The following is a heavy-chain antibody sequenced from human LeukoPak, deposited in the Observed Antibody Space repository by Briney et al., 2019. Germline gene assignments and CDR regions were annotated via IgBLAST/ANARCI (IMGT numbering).Heavy chain of an antibody. Sequence: GGSLRLSCAASGFTFSSYSMNWVRQAPGKGLEWVSYISSSSSTIYYADSVKGRFTISRDNAKNSLYLQMNSLRDEDTAVYYCAGQYQRSGSYYRYWGQGTLVTVSS. J-gene: IGHJ4*02. CDR1: GFTFSSYS. V-gene: IGHV3-48*02. CDR2: ISSSSSTI. D-gene: IGHD1-26*01. CDR3: AGQYQRSGSYYRY.